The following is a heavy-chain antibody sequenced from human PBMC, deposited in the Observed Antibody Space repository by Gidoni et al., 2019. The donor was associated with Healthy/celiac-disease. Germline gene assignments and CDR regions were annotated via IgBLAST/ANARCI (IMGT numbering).Heavy chain of an antibody. J-gene: IGHJ6*02. Sequence: EVQLLESGGGLVQPGGSLRLSCAASGFTFSSYAMSWVRQAAGKGLEWVSAIRVSGGSTYYADSVKGRFTISRDNSKNTLYLQMNSLRAEDTAVYYCALELRNDYSPYYYYGMDVWGQGTTVTVSS. D-gene: IGHD4-17*01. V-gene: IGHV3-23*01. CDR3: ALELRNDYSPYYYYGMDV. CDR2: IRVSGGST. CDR1: GFTFSSYA.